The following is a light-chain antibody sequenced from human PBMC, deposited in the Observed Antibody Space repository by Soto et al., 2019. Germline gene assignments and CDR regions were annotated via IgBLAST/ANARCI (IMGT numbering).Light chain of an antibody. CDR1: QSFTNW. Sequence: DIQMTQSPSTLSASVGDRVTITGRASQSFTNWLAWYHQKPGKAPKLLIYHASNLEEGVPSRFSGSESGTEFTLTISSLQPDDFGSYYCQQYSTSPYTFGQGTKLEI. CDR3: QQYSTSPYT. CDR2: HAS. V-gene: IGKV1-5*01. J-gene: IGKJ2*01.